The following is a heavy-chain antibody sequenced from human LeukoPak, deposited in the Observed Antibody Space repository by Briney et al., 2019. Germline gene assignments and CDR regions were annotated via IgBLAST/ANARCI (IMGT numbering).Heavy chain of an antibody. CDR3: AMDRGDSTWYLLNFMVV. J-gene: IGHJ6*03. Sequence: GGSLRLSCVASGFTFTNYAMTWVRQAPGKGLEWVSITSATGCGTDYADSVRGRFTISRDNSKNTLYLQMNGLRAEDSAVYYCAMDRGDSTWYLLNFMVVWGKGTTVTVSS. V-gene: IGHV3-23*01. CDR2: TSATGCGT. CDR1: GFTFTNYA. D-gene: IGHD4-17*01.